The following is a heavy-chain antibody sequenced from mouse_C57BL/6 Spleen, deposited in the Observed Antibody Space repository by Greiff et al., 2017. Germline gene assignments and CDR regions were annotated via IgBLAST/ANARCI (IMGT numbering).Heavy chain of an antibody. CDR2: IYPRSGNT. V-gene: IGHV1-81*01. CDR3: AMDGYGSSGY. CDR1: GYTFTSYG. Sequence: QVQLKESGAELARPGASVKLSCKASGYTFTSYGISWVKQRTGQGLEWIGEIYPRSGNTYYNEKFKGKATLTADKSSSTAYMELRSLTSEDSAVYFCAMDGYGSSGYWGQGTTLTVSS. J-gene: IGHJ2*01. D-gene: IGHD1-1*01.